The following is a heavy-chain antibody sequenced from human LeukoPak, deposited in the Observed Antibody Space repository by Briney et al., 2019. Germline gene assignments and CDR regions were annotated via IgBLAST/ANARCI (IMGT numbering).Heavy chain of an antibody. CDR3: AREVERGAGDPDWFDP. J-gene: IGHJ5*02. CDR2: IYYSGTT. Sequence: SETLSLTCAVSEMSFSAYYWNWIRQPPGKRLEWVGYIYYSGTTNYNPSLKNRVTISIDRSKNQFSLKLNSVTAADTAMYYCAREVERGAGDPDWFDPWGQGILVTVSS. CDR1: EMSFSAYY. D-gene: IGHD4-17*01. V-gene: IGHV4-59*01.